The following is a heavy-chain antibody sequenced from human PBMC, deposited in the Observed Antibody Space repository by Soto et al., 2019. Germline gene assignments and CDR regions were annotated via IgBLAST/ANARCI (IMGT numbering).Heavy chain of an antibody. Sequence: QVQLQQWGAGLLKPSETLSLTCAVYGGSFSGYYWSWIRQPPGKGLEWIGEINHSGSTNYNPSLKSRVTISVDTSKNQFSLKLSSVTAADTAVYYCARDKWFSYGFDYWGQGTLVTVSS. CDR3: ARDKWFSYGFDY. J-gene: IGHJ4*02. CDR1: GGSFSGYY. CDR2: INHSGST. D-gene: IGHD5-18*01. V-gene: IGHV4-34*01.